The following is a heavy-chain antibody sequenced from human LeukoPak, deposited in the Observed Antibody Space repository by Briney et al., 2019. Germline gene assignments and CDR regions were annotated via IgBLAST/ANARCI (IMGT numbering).Heavy chain of an antibody. CDR3: ARGGYDFWSGYYPNFDY. J-gene: IGHJ4*02. Sequence: SETLSLTCAVYGGSFSGYYWSWIRQPPGKGLEWIGEINHSGSTNYNPSLKSRVTISVDTSKNQFSLKLSSVTAADTAVYCCARGGYDFWSGYYPNFDYWGQGTLVTVSS. CDR1: GGSFSGYY. V-gene: IGHV4-34*01. CDR2: INHSGST. D-gene: IGHD3-3*01.